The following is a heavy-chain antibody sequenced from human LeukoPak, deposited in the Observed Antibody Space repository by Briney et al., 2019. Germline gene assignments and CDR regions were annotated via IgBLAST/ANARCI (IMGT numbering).Heavy chain of an antibody. J-gene: IGHJ4*02. CDR2: TYCRSKWYN. CDR1: GDSVSSNRAS. D-gene: IGHD5-24*01. V-gene: IGHV6-1*01. CDR3: SRSDGASDFDY. Sequence: SQTLSLTCAISGDSVSSNRASWTWIRQSPSRGLEWLGRTYCRSKWYNDYAVSLKSRISINPDTSKNQFFLQLNSVTPEDTAVYYCSRSDGASDFDYWGQGTLVTVSS.